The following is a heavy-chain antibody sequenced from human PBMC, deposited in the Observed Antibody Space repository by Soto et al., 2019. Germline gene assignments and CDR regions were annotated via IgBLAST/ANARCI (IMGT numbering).Heavy chain of an antibody. CDR1: GFTFGDYA. V-gene: IGHV3-49*03. Sequence: GGSLRLSCTTSGFTFGDYAMSWFRQAPGKGLEWVGVVRSKAYGGTTDYAASVKGRFDISRDDSKSIAYLQMKSVTTEDTAVYFCARYTYTSRYSYYGMDVWGHGTTVTVSS. D-gene: IGHD6-13*01. J-gene: IGHJ6*02. CDR2: VRSKAYGGTT. CDR3: ARYTYTSRYSYYGMDV.